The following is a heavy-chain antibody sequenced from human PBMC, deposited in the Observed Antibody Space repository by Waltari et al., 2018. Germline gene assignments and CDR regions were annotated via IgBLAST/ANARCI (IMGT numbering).Heavy chain of an antibody. Sequence: EVQLLESGGGLVQPGGSLRLSCAASGFSFSNYDMAWVRQAPGKGLEWVSGIRNSGGNTYYGDSVKGRFAISRDNSRKTLHLQMNGLRAEDTAIYYCTSWRVVAGTGWFDSWGQGTLVTVSS. CDR3: TSWRVVAGTGWFDS. J-gene: IGHJ5*01. D-gene: IGHD2-15*01. CDR1: GFSFSNYD. V-gene: IGHV3-23*01. CDR2: IRNSGGNT.